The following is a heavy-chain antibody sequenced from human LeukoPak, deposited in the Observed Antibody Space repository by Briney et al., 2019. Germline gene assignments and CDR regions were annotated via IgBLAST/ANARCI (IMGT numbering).Heavy chain of an antibody. D-gene: IGHD2-21*01. CDR2: IWYDGSNK. J-gene: IGHJ4*02. Sequence: GRSLRLSCAASGFTFSSYGMHWVRQAPGKGLEWVAVIWYDGSNKYYADSVKGRFTISRDNSKNTLYLQMNSLRAEDTAVYYCAKDRWYCGGDCYSYYFDYWGQGTLVTVSS. V-gene: IGHV3-33*06. CDR1: GFTFSSYG. CDR3: AKDRWYCGGDCYSYYFDY.